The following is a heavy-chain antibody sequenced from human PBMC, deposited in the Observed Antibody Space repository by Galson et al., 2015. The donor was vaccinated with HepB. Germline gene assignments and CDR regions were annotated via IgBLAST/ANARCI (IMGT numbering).Heavy chain of an antibody. D-gene: IGHD2-2*02. Sequence: SLRLSCAASGFTFSTYAMHWVRQAPGKGLEWVALISYDGSNKYYANSVKGRITISRDNSKNTLYLQMNSLRAEDTAVYYCVRGRYCSTTSCYSYYFYSHMDVWGKGTAVTVSS. CDR1: GFTFSTYA. CDR3: VRGRYCSTTSCYSYYFYSHMDV. V-gene: IGHV3-30-3*01. J-gene: IGHJ6*03. CDR2: ISYDGSNK.